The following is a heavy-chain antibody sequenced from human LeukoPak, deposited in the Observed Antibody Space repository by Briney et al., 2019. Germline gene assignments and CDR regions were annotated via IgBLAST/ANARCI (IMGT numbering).Heavy chain of an antibody. CDR2: IYYSGST. CDR3: AKYNWNALHFGY. D-gene: IGHD1-20*01. J-gene: IGHJ4*02. Sequence: SETLSLTCTVSGGSISSSSYYWGWIRQPPGKGLEWIGSIYYSGSTYYNPSLKSRVTISVDTSKNQFSLQLSAVTAADTAVYYCAKYNWNALHFGYWGQGTLVTVSS. CDR1: GGSISSSSYY. V-gene: IGHV4-39*01.